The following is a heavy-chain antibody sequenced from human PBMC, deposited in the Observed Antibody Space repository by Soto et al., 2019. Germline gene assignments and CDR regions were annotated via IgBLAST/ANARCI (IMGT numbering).Heavy chain of an antibody. CDR1: GFTFSSYA. D-gene: IGHD5-12*01. CDR3: ARDLTDLRLLDY. CDR2: ISYDGSNK. V-gene: IGHV3-30-3*01. J-gene: IGHJ4*02. Sequence: GGSLRLSCAASGFTFSSYAMHWVRQAPGKGLEWVAVISYDGSNKYYADSVKGRFTISRDNSKNTLYLQMNSLRAEDTAVYYCARDLTDLRLLDYWGQGTLVTVSS.